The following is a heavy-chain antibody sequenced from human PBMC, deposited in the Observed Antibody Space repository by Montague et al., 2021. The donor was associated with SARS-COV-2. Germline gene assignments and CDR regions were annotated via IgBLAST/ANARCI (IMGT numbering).Heavy chain of an antibody. V-gene: IGHV4-59*01. D-gene: IGHD3-3*01. CDR3: ARFWSSYVDK. CDR1: GGSIRSYY. CDR2: IYYTGET. J-gene: IGHJ4*02. Sequence: SETLSLTCSFSGGSIRSYYWSWIRLPPGKALEWLGYIYYTGETTHNPSLKSRVTISVDTSRSQFSLRLTSVTAADTAVYFCARFWSSYVDKWSQGTLVTVSS.